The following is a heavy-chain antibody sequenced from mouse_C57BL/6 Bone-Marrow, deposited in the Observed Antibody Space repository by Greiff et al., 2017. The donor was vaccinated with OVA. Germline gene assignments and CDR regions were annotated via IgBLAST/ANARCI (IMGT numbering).Heavy chain of an antibody. V-gene: IGHV5-6*01. CDR1: GFTFSSYG. D-gene: IGHD1-1*01. CDR3: ARLGDYYGRTPYFDY. J-gene: IGHJ2*01. Sequence: EVMLVESGGDLVKPGGSLKLSCAASGFTFSSYGMSWVRQTPDKRLEWVATISSGGSYTYYPDSVKGRFTISRDNAKNTLYLQMSSLKSEDTAMYYGARLGDYYGRTPYFDYWGQGTTLTVSS. CDR2: ISSGGSYT.